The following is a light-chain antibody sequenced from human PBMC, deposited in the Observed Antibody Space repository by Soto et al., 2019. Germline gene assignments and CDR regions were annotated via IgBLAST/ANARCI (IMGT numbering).Light chain of an antibody. V-gene: IGLV1-40*01. Sequence: QSVLTQPPSVSGAPGQRVTISCTGSSSNIGAGYDVHWYQQLPGTAPKLLIYGNINRPSGVPDRFSGSNSGTSASLATTGLQAEDEADYYCQSYDSSLSGFVFGTGTKVTVL. CDR3: QSYDSSLSGFV. CDR1: SSNIGAGYD. J-gene: IGLJ1*01. CDR2: GNI.